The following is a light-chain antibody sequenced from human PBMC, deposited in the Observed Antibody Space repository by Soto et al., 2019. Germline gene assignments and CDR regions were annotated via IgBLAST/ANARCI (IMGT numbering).Light chain of an antibody. Sequence: EIVLTQSAATLSLSPGLRATLSCSASQSVSSYLAWYQQKPGEAPRLLIYDASNRATGIPARFSGGGSGTDFTVTIISLDAGDVEVYYWQQCSNVFTVGRGPKV. V-gene: IGKV3-11*01. J-gene: IGKJ3*01. CDR1: QSVSSY. CDR3: QQCSNVFT. CDR2: DAS.